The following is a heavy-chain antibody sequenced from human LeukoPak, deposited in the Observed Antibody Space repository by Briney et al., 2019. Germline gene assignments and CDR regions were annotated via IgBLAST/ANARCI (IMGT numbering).Heavy chain of an antibody. CDR3: AKDRGGPTDS. V-gene: IGHV3-30*18. J-gene: IGHJ4*02. D-gene: IGHD2-15*01. CDR1: GFTVSSNY. CDR2: ISYDGSDK. Sequence: GGSLRLSCAASGFTVSSNYMSWVRQAPGKGLEWVALISYDGSDKYYADSVKGRFTISRDNSKNTLYLQMYSLRAEDTAIYYCAKDRGGPTDSWGQGTLVTVSS.